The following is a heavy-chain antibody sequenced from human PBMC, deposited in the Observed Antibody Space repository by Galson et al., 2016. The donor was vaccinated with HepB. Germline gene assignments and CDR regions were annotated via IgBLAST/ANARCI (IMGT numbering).Heavy chain of an antibody. V-gene: IGHV3-15*01. CDR3: YWYFN. D-gene: IGHD2-8*02. CDR2: IKSNIDGGTT. J-gene: IGHJ4*02. CDR1: GFTFSNAY. Sequence: SLRLSCASSGFTFSNAYMSWVRQTPGKGLEWVGHIKSNIDGGTTDYAAPVQGRFTISRDDSKNMVYLQMNSLKTEDTAMYYCYWYFNWGQGTLVTVSS.